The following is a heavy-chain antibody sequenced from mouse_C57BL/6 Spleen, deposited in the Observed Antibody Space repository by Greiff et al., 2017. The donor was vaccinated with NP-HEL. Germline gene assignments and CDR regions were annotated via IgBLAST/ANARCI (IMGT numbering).Heavy chain of an antibody. Sequence: VQLQQPGAELVMPGASVKLSCKASGYTFTSYWMHWVKQRPGQGLEWIGEIDPSDSYTNYNQKFKGKSTLTVDKSSSTAYMQLSSLTSEDSAVYYCASSPIYYGSSSFAYWGQGTLVTVSA. V-gene: IGHV1-69*01. CDR1: GYTFTSYW. D-gene: IGHD1-1*01. CDR3: ASSPIYYGSSSFAY. CDR2: IDPSDSYT. J-gene: IGHJ3*01.